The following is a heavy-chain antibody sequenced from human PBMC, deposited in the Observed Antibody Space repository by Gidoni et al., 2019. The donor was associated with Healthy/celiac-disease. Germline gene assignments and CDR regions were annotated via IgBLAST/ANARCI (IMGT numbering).Heavy chain of an antibody. D-gene: IGHD6-13*01. CDR1: GFTFSSYW. V-gene: IGHV3-7*01. CDR2: IKQDGSEK. Sequence: EVQLVESGGGLVQPGGSLRLSWAASGFTFSSYWMSCVRQAPGKGLEWVANIKQDGSEKYYVDSVKGRFTISRDNAKNSLYLQMNSLRAEDTAVYYCTCSWDDAFDIWGQGTMVTVSS. J-gene: IGHJ3*02. CDR3: TCSWDDAFDI.